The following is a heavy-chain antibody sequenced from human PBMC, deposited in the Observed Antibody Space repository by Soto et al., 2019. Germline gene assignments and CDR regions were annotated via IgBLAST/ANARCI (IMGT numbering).Heavy chain of an antibody. CDR3: ARVTVVGEFFFDY. CDR2: ISHSGTT. Sequence: QVQLQESGPGLVKPSGTLSLTCAVSGDSISSNNWWNWVRQPPGKGLEWIGEISHSGTTNYNPSRKSRVTISVDKSRNQFSLKLTSVTAGDTAVYYCARVTVVGEFFFDYWGQGNLVTVSS. V-gene: IGHV4-4*02. CDR1: GDSISSNNW. D-gene: IGHD3-10*01. J-gene: IGHJ4*02.